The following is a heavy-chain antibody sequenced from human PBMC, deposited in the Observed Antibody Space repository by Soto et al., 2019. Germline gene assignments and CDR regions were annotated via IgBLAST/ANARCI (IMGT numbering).Heavy chain of an antibody. D-gene: IGHD3-22*01. CDR2: ISWEGSSI. V-gene: IGHV3-30-3*01. J-gene: IGHJ4*02. CDR3: ARASRNYYDSSGYLYYFDY. Sequence: GGSLRLSCAASGFTFSSYALHWVRQAPGKGLEWVAGISWEGSSIGYADSVKGRFTISRGNSKNTLYLQMNSLRAEDTAVYYCARASRNYYDSSGYLYYFDYWGQGTLVTVSS. CDR1: GFTFSSYA.